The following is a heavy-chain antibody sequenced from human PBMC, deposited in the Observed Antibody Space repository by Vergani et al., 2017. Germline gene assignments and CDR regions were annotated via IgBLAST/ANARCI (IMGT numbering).Heavy chain of an antibody. CDR2: IYHSGST. V-gene: IGHV4-30-2*01. CDR1: GGSISSGGYS. CDR3: ASAVPDWFDP. J-gene: IGHJ5*02. Sequence: QLQLQESGSGLVKPSQTLSLTCAVSGGSISSGGYSWSWIRQPPGKGLEWIGCIYHSGSTYYNPSLNSRVTISVDRSKNQFSLKLSSVTAADTAVYYCASAVPDWFDPWGQGTLVTVSS.